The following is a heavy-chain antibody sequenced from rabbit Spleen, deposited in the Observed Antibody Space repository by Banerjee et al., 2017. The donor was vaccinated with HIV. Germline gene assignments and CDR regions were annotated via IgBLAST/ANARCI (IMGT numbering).Heavy chain of an antibody. CDR1: GFSFNSGYD. J-gene: IGHJ6*01. CDR3: ARDTGSSFSSYGMDL. D-gene: IGHD8-1*01. Sequence: QSLEESGGGLVKPGASLTLTCKASGFSFNSGYDMCWVRQAPGKGLEWIGCIFTSSGSKWYASWVNGRFTISRSTSLNTVTLQMTSLTVADTATYFCARDTGSSFSSYGMDLWGQGTLVTVS. V-gene: IGHV1S43*01. CDR2: IFTSSGSK.